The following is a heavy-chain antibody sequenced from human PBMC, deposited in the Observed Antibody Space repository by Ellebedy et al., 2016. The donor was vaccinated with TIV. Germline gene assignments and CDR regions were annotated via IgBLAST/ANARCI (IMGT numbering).Heavy chain of an antibody. CDR1: GYTFNNHG. Sequence: AASVKVSCKASGYTFNNHGISWVRPVPGQGLEWMGWISVYNGNTNYAQNFQGRVTMTTDTSTSTAYMELRSLRSDDTAVYYCARDRPDYSTYLGSWGQGTLVTVSS. CDR2: ISVYNGNT. CDR3: ARDRPDYSTYLGS. D-gene: IGHD4-11*01. J-gene: IGHJ4*02. V-gene: IGHV1-18*01.